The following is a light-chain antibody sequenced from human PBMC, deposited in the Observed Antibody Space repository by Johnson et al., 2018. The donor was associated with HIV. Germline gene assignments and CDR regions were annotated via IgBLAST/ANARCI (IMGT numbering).Light chain of an antibody. CDR1: SSNIGNNY. V-gene: IGLV1-51*02. Sequence: QSALTQPPSVSAAPGQKVTISCSGSSSNIGNNYVSWYQQLPGTAPKLLIYENNKRPSDIPDRFSGSKSGTSATLGITGTQPGDEADYYCGTWDSSLSAGEVFGTGTKVTVL. CDR3: GTWDSSLSAGEV. CDR2: ENN. J-gene: IGLJ1*01.